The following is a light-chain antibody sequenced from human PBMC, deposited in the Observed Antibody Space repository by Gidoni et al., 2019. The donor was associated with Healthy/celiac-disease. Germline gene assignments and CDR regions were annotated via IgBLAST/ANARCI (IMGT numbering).Light chain of an antibody. J-gene: IGKJ2*01. V-gene: IGKV3-20*01. Sequence: EIVLTQSPGTLSLSPGERATLSCRSSQSVISSYLAWYQQKPGQAPRLLIYGASSRAAGISDRFSGSESGTVFTLTISGLEPEDAAVYYCQQYGTLPPYTFGQGTKLEIK. CDR3: QQYGTLPPYT. CDR2: GAS. CDR1: QSVISSY.